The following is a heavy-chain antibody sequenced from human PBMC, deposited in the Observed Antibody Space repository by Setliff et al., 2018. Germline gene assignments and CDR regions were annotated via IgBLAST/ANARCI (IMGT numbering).Heavy chain of an antibody. J-gene: IGHJ4*02. D-gene: IGHD3-10*01. V-gene: IGHV3-7*01. CDR3: FGAGTCSY. CDR1: GFTLSHNW. Sequence: PGGSLRLSCAASGFTLSHNWVSWVRQAPGKGLEWLASINPHGSEKYYADSVKGRFTISRDNAKNSLSLQMNNLRTEDTAVYYCFGAGTCSYWGQGTLVTVSS. CDR2: INPHGSEK.